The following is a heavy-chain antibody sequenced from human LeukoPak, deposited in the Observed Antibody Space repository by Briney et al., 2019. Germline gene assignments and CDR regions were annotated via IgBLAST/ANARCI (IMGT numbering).Heavy chain of an antibody. CDR2: IYHSGST. Sequence: PSETLSLTCAVSGGSITGSNWWTWVRQPPGKGLEWIGEIYHSGSTNYNPSLKSRVTISVDKSNKQFSLKLNSMTAADTAVYYCARNAGNSDVDYWGQGILVTVSS. V-gene: IGHV4-4*02. CDR3: ARNAGNSDVDY. J-gene: IGHJ4*02. CDR1: GGSITGSNW. D-gene: IGHD4-23*01.